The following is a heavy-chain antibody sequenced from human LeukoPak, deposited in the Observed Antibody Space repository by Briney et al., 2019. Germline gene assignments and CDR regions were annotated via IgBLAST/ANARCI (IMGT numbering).Heavy chain of an antibody. V-gene: IGHV3-23*01. J-gene: IGHJ5*02. CDR1: GFTFSSYA. CDR2: ISGSGGST. CDR3: AKAVAVALEDNWFDP. Sequence: GGSLRLSCAASGFTFSSYAMSWVRQAPGKGLEWVSAISGSGGSTYYADSVKRRFTISRDNSKNTLYLQMNSLRAEDTAVYYCAKAVAVALEDNWFDPWGQGTLVTVSS. D-gene: IGHD6-19*01.